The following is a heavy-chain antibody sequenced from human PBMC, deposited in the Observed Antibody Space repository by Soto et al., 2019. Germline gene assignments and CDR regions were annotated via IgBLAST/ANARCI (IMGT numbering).Heavy chain of an antibody. J-gene: IGHJ5*02. Sequence: GGSLRLSCGASGFDFNNYWMHWVRQDPGKGLVWVSRINGDGSDIKYADSVKGRFTIPRDNAKNTVYLQMNSLRAEDTAVYYCARDQTTGDWFDAWGRGTLVTVSS. V-gene: IGHV3-74*03. CDR3: ARDQTTGDWFDA. D-gene: IGHD4-17*01. CDR2: INGDGSDI. CDR1: GFDFNNYW.